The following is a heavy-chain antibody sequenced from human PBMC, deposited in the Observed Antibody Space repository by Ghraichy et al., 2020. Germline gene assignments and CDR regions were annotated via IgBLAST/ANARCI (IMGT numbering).Heavy chain of an antibody. Sequence: SETLSLTCAVSGYSISSGYYWGWIRQPPGKGLEWIGSIYHSGSTYYNPSLKSRVTISVDTSKNQFSPKLSSVTAADTAVYYCARDRIVGATTFYYYYGMDVWGQGTTVTVSS. J-gene: IGHJ6*02. V-gene: IGHV4-38-2*02. CDR2: IYHSGST. CDR3: ARDRIVGATTFYYYYGMDV. D-gene: IGHD1-26*01. CDR1: GYSISSGYY.